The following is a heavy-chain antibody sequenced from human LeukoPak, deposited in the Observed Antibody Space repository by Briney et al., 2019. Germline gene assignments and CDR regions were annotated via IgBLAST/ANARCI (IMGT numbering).Heavy chain of an antibody. CDR1: GFTFSSYE. CDR3: ARDHYYGSGTQVEYFDY. Sequence: PGGSLRLSCAASGFTFSSYEMNWVRQAPGKGLECVSYISSSGSTIYYADSVKGRFTISRDNAKNSLYLQMNSLRAEDTAVYYCARDHYYGSGTQVEYFDYWGQGTLVTVSS. V-gene: IGHV3-48*03. D-gene: IGHD3-10*01. CDR2: ISSSGSTI. J-gene: IGHJ4*02.